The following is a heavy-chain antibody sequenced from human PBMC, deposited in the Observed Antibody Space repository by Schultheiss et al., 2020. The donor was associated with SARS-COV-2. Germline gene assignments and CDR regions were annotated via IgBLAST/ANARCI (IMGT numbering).Heavy chain of an antibody. J-gene: IGHJ4*02. CDR2: IYYSGST. CDR1: GGSISSYY. D-gene: IGHD3-3*01. V-gene: IGHV4-59*01. Sequence: SETLSLTCTVSGGSISSYYWSWIRQPPGKGLEWIGYIYYSGSTNYNPSLKSRVTISVDTSKNQFSLKLSSVTAADTAVYYCAKGGLGVVIIAFDYWGQGTLVTVSS. CDR3: AKGGLGVVIIAFDY.